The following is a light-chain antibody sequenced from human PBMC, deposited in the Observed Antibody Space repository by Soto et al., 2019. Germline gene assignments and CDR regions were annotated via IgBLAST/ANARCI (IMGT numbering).Light chain of an antibody. J-gene: IGKJ1*01. CDR2: GAS. V-gene: IGKV3-20*01. CDR3: QQYGGSPGT. Sequence: EIVLTQSPGTLSFSPGERATLSCRASQSVTSNYLAWYQQRPGQAPRLLIYGASSRATGVPDRFSGSGSGTDFALTISRLEPEDFAVYYCQQYGGSPGTLGQGGKVEIK. CDR1: QSVTSNY.